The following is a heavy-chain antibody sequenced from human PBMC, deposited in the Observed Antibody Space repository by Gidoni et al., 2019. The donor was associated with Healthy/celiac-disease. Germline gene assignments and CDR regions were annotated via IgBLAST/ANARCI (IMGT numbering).Heavy chain of an antibody. J-gene: IGHJ6*02. V-gene: IGHV4-34*01. Sequence: HVQLQQWGAGPLKPAAPLSLTCALYGGSFSAYYWSWIRQPPGKELEWIGEINHSGSTNYNPSLKSRVTISVDTSKNQFSLKLSSVTAADTAVYYCARDGAKDFWSGYYLRPMDVWGQGTTVTVSS. CDR1: GGSFSAYY. CDR2: INHSGST. CDR3: ARDGAKDFWSGYYLRPMDV. D-gene: IGHD3-3*01.